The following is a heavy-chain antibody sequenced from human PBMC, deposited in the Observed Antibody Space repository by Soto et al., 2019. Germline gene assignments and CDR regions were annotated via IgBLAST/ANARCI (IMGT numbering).Heavy chain of an antibody. V-gene: IGHV3-74*03. Sequence: GESLKISCAASGLTFRSYWMHWVRQAPGKGLVWVSRINTDGSVAMYVDSVKGRFTISRDNARNTLYLHMNSLRAEDTAVYYCVRDMQLWRLDSWGGGTLVTVSS. CDR3: VRDMQLWRLDS. D-gene: IGHD2-21*01. J-gene: IGHJ4*02. CDR1: GLTFRSYW. CDR2: INTDGSVA.